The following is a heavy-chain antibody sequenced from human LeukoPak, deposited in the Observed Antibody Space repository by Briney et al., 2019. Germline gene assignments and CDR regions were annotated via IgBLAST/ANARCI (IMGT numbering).Heavy chain of an antibody. CDR2: IRSSGEST. J-gene: IGHJ4*02. CDR1: GFTFRTYA. CDR3: AREVRESAWFYFDY. V-gene: IGHV3-23*01. Sequence: GGSLRLSCAASGFTFRTYAMSWVRQAPGKGLECVSSIRSSGESTYYADSVKGRFTISRDNSRNTVFLQMKSLAAEDTAVYYCAREVRESAWFYFDYWGQGTLATVSS. D-gene: IGHD3-10*01.